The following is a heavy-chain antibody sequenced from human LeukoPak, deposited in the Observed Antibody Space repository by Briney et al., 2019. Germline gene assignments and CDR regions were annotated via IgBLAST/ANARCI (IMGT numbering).Heavy chain of an antibody. D-gene: IGHD3-9*01. J-gene: IGHJ4*02. CDR1: GGSISSSSYY. Sequence: SETLSLTCTVSGGSISSSSYYWGWIRQPPGKGLEWIGSIYYSGSTYYNPSLKSRVTIPVDTSKNQFSLKLSSVTAADTAVYYCARRGKIRYFDWLSYFDYWGQGTLVTVSS. CDR2: IYYSGST. CDR3: ARRGKIRYFDWLSYFDY. V-gene: IGHV4-39*07.